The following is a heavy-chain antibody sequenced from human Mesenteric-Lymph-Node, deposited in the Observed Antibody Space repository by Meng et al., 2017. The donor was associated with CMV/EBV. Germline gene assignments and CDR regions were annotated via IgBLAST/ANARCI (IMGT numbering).Heavy chain of an antibody. Sequence: ASGDTFTSYAMNWVRQAPGQGLEWMGWINPNTGNPTYAQGFTGRFVFSLDTSVSTAYLQISSLKAEDTAVYYCVSRALGGYFDWLLFYWGQGTLVTV. J-gene: IGHJ4*02. CDR1: GDTFTSYA. D-gene: IGHD3-9*01. V-gene: IGHV7-4-1*02. CDR3: VSRALGGYFDWLLFY. CDR2: INPNTGNP.